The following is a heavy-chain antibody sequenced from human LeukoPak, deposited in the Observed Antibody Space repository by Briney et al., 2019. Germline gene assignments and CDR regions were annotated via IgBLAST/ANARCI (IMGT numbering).Heavy chain of an antibody. Sequence: SVKVSCKASGGTFSSYAISWVRQAPGQGLEWLGGIIPIFGTTNYAQKFQGRVTITADESTSTAYMELSSLRSEDTAVYYCARFGENYYFDYWGQGTLVTVSS. CDR2: IIPIFGTT. J-gene: IGHJ4*02. CDR1: GGTFSSYA. V-gene: IGHV1-69*01. D-gene: IGHD3-16*01. CDR3: ARFGENYYFDY.